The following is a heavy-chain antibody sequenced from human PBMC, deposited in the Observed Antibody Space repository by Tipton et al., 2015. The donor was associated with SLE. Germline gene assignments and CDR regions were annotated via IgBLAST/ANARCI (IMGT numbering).Heavy chain of an antibody. CDR3: ASHGGNDFWRGNWFDP. J-gene: IGHJ5*02. CDR1: DDSISNYY. Sequence: TLSLTCTVSDDSISNYYWSWIRQSPGKGLEWIGYGYYIGSTNYNPSLKSRLTISVDTSKNQFSLRLSSVSAADTAMYYCASHGGNDFWRGNWFDPWGQGALVTVSS. D-gene: IGHD3-3*01. CDR2: GYYIGST. V-gene: IGHV4-59*01.